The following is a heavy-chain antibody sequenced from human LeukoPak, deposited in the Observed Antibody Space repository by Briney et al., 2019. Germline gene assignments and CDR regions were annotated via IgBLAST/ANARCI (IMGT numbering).Heavy chain of an antibody. J-gene: IGHJ4*02. CDR2: RTGSGYST. CDR1: GFTFSSYA. CDR3: AKGRGGSTGYFEY. D-gene: IGHD2-2*01. V-gene: IGHV3-23*01. Sequence: GGSLRLSCAASGFTFSSYAMNWVRQAPGKGLEWVAARTGSGYSTYYADSVKGRFTISRDNSKNTLYLQMNSLRAEDTAVYYCAKGRGGSTGYFEYWGQGTLVTVSS.